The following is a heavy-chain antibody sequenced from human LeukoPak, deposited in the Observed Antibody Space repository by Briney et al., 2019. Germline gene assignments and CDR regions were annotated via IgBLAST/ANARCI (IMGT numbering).Heavy chain of an antibody. Sequence: SVKVSCKASGGTFSSYAISWVRQAPGQGLEWMGGIIPIFGTANYAQKFQGRVTITADESTSTAYMELSSLRSEDTAVYYCARVGGYDILTGYYTLDYWGQGTLVTVSS. CDR2: IIPIFGTA. D-gene: IGHD3-9*01. V-gene: IGHV1-69*13. CDR3: ARVGGYDILTGYYTLDY. J-gene: IGHJ4*02. CDR1: GGTFSSYA.